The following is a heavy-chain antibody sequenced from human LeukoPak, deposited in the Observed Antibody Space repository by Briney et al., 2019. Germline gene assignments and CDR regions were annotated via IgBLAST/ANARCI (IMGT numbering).Heavy chain of an antibody. Sequence: SETLSLTCTVSGGSISSGGYYWSWIRQHPGKGLEWIGYIYYSGSTYYNPSLKSRVTISVDTSKNQFSLKLSSVTAADTAVYYCARSGYSSGWYRPGLYYYGMDVWGQGTTVTVSS. CDR1: GGSISSGGYY. D-gene: IGHD6-19*01. CDR2: IYYSGST. J-gene: IGHJ6*02. CDR3: ARSGYSSGWYRPGLYYYGMDV. V-gene: IGHV4-31*03.